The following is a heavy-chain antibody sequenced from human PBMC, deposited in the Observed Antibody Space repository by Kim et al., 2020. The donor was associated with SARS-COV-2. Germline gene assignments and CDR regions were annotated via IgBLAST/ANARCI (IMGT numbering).Heavy chain of an antibody. CDR2: ISAYNGNT. CDR3: ASGGPENSGYDPYFDY. CDR1: GYTFTSYG. D-gene: IGHD5-12*01. Sequence: ASVKVSCKASGYTFTSYGISWVRQAPGQGLEWMGWISAYNGNTNYAQKLQGRVTMTTDTSTSTAYMELRSLRSDDTAVYCCASGGPENSGYDPYFDYWGQGTLVTVSS. J-gene: IGHJ4*02. V-gene: IGHV1-18*04.